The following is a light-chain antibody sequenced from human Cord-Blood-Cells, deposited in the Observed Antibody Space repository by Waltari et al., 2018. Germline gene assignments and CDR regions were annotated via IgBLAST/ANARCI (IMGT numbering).Light chain of an antibody. Sequence: EIVMTQSPATLSVSPGERATLSCRASQSVSSNLAWYQQKPGPAPRLLIYGASTRATGIPARCSCSGSGTEFTLTISSLQSEDFAVYYCQQYNNWPPWTFGQGTKVEIK. CDR2: GAS. V-gene: IGKV3-15*01. J-gene: IGKJ1*01. CDR1: QSVSSN. CDR3: QQYNNWPPWT.